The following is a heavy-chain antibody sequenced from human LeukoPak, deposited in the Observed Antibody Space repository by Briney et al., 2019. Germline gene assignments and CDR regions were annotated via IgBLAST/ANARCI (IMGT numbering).Heavy chain of an antibody. J-gene: IGHJ4*02. CDR3: VAEWFGESIDY. V-gene: IGHV4-39*07. CDR1: GGSISSGSYY. D-gene: IGHD3-10*01. Sequence: PSETLSLTCTVSGGSISSGSYYRGWIRQPPGKGLEWIGSIYYSGSTYYNPSLKSRVTISVDTSKNQFSLKLSSVTAADTAVYYCVAEWFGESIDYWGQGTLVTVSS. CDR2: IYYSGST.